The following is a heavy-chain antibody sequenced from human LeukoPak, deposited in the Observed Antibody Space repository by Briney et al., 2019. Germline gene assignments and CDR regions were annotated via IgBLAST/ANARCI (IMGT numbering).Heavy chain of an antibody. J-gene: IGHJ4*02. CDR3: ARSIIGTRSKFDY. D-gene: IGHD1/OR15-1a*01. V-gene: IGHV4-59*08. Sequence: PSETLSLTCTVSGGPIRSYYWSWIRQPPGKGLEWIGYVYYSGSTNYNPSLKSRVTISVDTSKNHFSLKLSSVTAADTAVYSCARSIIGTRSKFDYWGQGTLVTVSS. CDR1: GGPIRSYY. CDR2: VYYSGST.